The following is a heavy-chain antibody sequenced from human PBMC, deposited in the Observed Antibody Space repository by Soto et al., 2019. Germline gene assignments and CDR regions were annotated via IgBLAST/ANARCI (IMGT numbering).Heavy chain of an antibody. J-gene: IGHJ6*02. CDR2: ISSSSSYI. V-gene: IGHV3-21*03. CDR3: ARDQVGATYYYYGMDV. D-gene: IGHD1-26*01. CDR1: GFTFSSYS. Sequence: GGSLRLSCAASGFTFSSYSMNWVRQAPGKGLKWVSSISSSSSYIYYADSVKGRFTISRDNAKNSLYLQMNSLRAEDTAVYYCARDQVGATYYYYGMDVWGQGTTVTVSS.